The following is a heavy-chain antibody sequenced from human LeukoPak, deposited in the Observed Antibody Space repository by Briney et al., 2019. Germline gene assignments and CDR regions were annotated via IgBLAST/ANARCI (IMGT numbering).Heavy chain of an antibody. V-gene: IGHV4-39*07. CDR1: GASISSSRDY. Sequence: SETLSLTCTVSGASISSSRDYWGWIRQTPGKGLEWIGSIYYLGNTYYNASLKSRVNMSLDKSKNQFSLKLNSVTAADTAVYYCAREREWIQLPAMRSYYYMDVWGRGTTVTVSS. D-gene: IGHD5-18*01. J-gene: IGHJ6*03. CDR2: IYYLGNT. CDR3: AREREWIQLPAMRSYYYMDV.